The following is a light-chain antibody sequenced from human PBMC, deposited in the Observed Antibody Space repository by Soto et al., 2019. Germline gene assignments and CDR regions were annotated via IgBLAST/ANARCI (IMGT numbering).Light chain of an antibody. V-gene: IGKV3-15*01. CDR3: QQFNYWHPIT. J-gene: IGKJ5*01. Sequence: EIVLTQSPATLSVSPGERSTLSCRAIQSVSSNLAWYQQKPCRAPRLLVYGASTRATGIPARFSGSGSGTEFTLTISSLQSEDFAVYYCQQFNYWHPITFGQGTRLEIK. CDR1: QSVSSN. CDR2: GAS.